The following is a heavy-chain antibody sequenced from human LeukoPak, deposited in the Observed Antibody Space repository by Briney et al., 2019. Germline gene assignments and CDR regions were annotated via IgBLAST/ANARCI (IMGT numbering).Heavy chain of an antibody. CDR2: INPNSGGT. V-gene: IGHV1-2*02. CDR3: ARVTFNFGVEAVSQ. D-gene: IGHD3-3*01. CDR1: GYTFTGYY. J-gene: IGHJ4*02. Sequence: ASVKVSCKASGYTFTGYYMHWVRQAPGQGLEWMGWINPNSGGTNYAQKFQGRVTMTRDTSISTAYMELSRLRSDDTAVYYCARVTFNFGVEAVSQGGQETLVTVSS.